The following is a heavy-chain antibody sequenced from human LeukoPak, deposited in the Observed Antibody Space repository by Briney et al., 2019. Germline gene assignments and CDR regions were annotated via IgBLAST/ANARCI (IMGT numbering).Heavy chain of an antibody. D-gene: IGHD2-15*01. Sequence: ASVKVSCKVSGYTLNELSMHWVRRAPGKGLEWMGGFDPEDGETIYAQKFQGRVTMTEDTSTDTAYMELSSLRSEDTAVYYCATDRSCPDSGGSRYSEVYWGQGTLVTVSS. CDR2: FDPEDGET. CDR3: ATDRSCPDSGGSRYSEVY. V-gene: IGHV1-24*01. CDR1: GYTLNELS. J-gene: IGHJ4*02.